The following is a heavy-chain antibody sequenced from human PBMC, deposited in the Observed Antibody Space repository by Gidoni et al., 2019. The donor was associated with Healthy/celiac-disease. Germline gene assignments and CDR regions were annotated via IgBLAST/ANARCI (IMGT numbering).Heavy chain of an antibody. V-gene: IGHV3-48*02. D-gene: IGHD1-26*01. J-gene: IGHJ1*01. CDR2: ISSSSSTI. CDR1: GFTFSSYS. CDR3: ARQDGWEIPLSEYFQH. Sequence: EVQLVESGGGLVQPGGSLRLSCAASGFTFSSYSMNWVRQAPGKGLEWVSYISSSSSTIYYADSVKGRFTISRDNAKNSLYLQMNSLRDEDTAVYYCARQDGWEIPLSEYFQHWGQGTLVTVSS.